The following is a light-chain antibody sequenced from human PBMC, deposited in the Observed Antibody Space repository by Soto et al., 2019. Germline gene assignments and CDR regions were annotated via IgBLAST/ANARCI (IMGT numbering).Light chain of an antibody. CDR1: QGVRSS. CDR3: QQLTSYPLT. CDR2: EAS. J-gene: IGKJ5*01. V-gene: IGKV1-9*01. Sequence: IQLTQSPSSLSASVGDRVTITCRASQGVRSSLAWYQQKPGTAPKLLIYEASTLQSGVPSRFSGSGSGTDFTLTITSLQPEDFATYYCQQLTSYPLTFGQGTRLEIK.